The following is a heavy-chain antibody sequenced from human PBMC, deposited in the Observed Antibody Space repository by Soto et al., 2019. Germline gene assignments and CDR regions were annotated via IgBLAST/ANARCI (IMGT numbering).Heavy chain of an antibody. CDR3: ARQEDYYDPDY. D-gene: IGHD3-16*01. CDR1: GGSVNGYY. V-gene: IGHV4-34*01. J-gene: IGHJ4*02. CDR2: INHTGGT. Sequence: PSETLSLTCAVYGGSVNGYYWNWIRQPPGKGLEWIGEINHTGGTHYNPSLKSRVTMSVDTSKNQFSLRLTSVTAADTAVYYCARQEDYYDPDYWGQGNMVTVSS.